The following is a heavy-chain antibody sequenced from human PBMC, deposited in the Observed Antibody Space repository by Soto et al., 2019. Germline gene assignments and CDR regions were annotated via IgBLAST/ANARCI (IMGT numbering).Heavy chain of an antibody. D-gene: IGHD2-2*02. CDR3: AGQGYCSSTSCYTDMRINWFDP. V-gene: IGHV4-39*01. CDR2: IYYSGST. J-gene: IGHJ5*02. CDR1: GGSISSSSYY. Sequence: SETLSLTCTVSGGSISSSSYYWGWIRQPPGKGLEWIGSIYYSGSTYYNPSLKSRVTISVDTSKNQFSLKLSSVTAADTAVYYCAGQGYCSSTSCYTDMRINWFDPWGQGTLVTVSS.